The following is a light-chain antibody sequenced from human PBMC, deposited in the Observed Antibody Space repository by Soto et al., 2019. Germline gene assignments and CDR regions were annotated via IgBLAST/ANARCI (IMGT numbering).Light chain of an antibody. Sequence: QSALTQPPSASGSPGQSVTISCTGTSSDVGGYNHVSWYQQHPSKAPKLVIYEVTKRPSGVPDRFSGSKSGNTASLTVSGLQAEDEADYYCSSFAGFNNFYVFGTGTKVTVL. CDR3: SSFAGFNNFYV. J-gene: IGLJ1*01. CDR1: SSDVGGYNH. CDR2: EVT. V-gene: IGLV2-8*01.